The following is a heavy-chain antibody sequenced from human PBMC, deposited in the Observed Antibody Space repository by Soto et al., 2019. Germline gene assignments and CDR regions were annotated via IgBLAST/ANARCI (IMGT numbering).Heavy chain of an antibody. CDR1: GFTFGYSY. V-gene: IGHV3-11*06. Sequence: GGSRRRSCAGSGFTFGYSYMSWIRQAPGKGLEWLSYISPGSRYPAYADSVKGRFTISRDNAKRSLYLQMMSLTAEDTAIYYCVRGGGGGLFDPWGQGTMVTV. CDR2: ISPGSRYP. J-gene: IGHJ5*02. D-gene: IGHD2-15*01. CDR3: VRGGGGGLFDP.